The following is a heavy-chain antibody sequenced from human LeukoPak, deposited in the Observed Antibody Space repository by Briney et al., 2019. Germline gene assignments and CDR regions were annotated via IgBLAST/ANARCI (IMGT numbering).Heavy chain of an antibody. D-gene: IGHD6-13*01. V-gene: IGHV4-61*01. CDR2: IYYSGST. J-gene: IGHJ4*02. CDR1: GYSISSGYY. Sequence: NPSETLSLTCTVSGYSISSGYYWGWIRQPPGKGLEWIGYIYYSGSTNYNPSLKSRVTISVDTSKNQFSLKLSSVTAADTAVYYCAREAVAAAGHFDYWGQGTLVTVSS. CDR3: AREAVAAAGHFDY.